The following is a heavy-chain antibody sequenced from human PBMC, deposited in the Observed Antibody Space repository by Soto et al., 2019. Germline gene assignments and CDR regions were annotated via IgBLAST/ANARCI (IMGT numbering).Heavy chain of an antibody. CDR3: ARGGIVVVPPAILGSDYYSRMDG. CDR2: IIPIFGTA. Sequence: SAVKVSCKASGGTFSSYAISWVRQAPGQGLEWMGGIIPIFGTANYAQKFQGRVTITADKSTSTAYMELSSLRSEDTAVYYCARGGIVVVPPAILGSDYYSRMDGWG. D-gene: IGHD2-2*01. V-gene: IGHV1-69*06. J-gene: IGHJ6*02. CDR1: GGTFSSYA.